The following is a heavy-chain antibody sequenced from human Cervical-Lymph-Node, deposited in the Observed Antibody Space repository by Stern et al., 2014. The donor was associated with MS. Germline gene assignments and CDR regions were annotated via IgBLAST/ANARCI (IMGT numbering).Heavy chain of an antibody. D-gene: IGHD3-3*01. J-gene: IGHJ5*02. V-gene: IGHV1-69*01. Sequence: QVQLVQSGAEVKKPGSSVKVSCKASGGTFSSYAISWVRQAPGQGLEWMVGIIPIFGTANYAQKFQGRVTITADESTSTAYMELSSLRSEDTAVYYCATAPTTIFGVVIPMGWFDPWGQGTLVTVSS. CDR2: IIPIFGTA. CDR3: ATAPTTIFGVVIPMGWFDP. CDR1: GGTFSSYA.